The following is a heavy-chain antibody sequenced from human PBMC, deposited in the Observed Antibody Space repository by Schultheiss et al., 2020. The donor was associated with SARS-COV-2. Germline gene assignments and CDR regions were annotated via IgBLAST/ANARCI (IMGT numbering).Heavy chain of an antibody. CDR2: ISYDGSNK. CDR3: AKDDLAYSSSSGWFDP. D-gene: IGHD6-6*01. V-gene: IGHV3-30*18. J-gene: IGHJ5*02. CDR1: GFTFSSYG. Sequence: GGSLRLSCAVSGFTFSSYGMHWVRQAPGKGLEWVAVISYDGSNKYYADSVKGRFTISRDNSKNTLYLQMNSLRAEDTAVYYCAKDDLAYSSSSGWFDPWGQGTLVTVSS.